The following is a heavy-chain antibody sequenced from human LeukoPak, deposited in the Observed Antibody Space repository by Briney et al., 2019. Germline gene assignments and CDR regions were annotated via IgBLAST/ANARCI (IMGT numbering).Heavy chain of an antibody. D-gene: IGHD6-13*01. CDR1: GGSISSSY. CDR3: ARNFNPGYSSSWLDY. V-gene: IGHV4-59*01. CDR2: IYYSGST. Sequence: SETLSLTCTVSGGSISSSYWSWIRQPPGKGLEWIGYIYYSGSTNYNPSLKSRVTISVDTSKNQFSRKLSSVTAADTAVYYCARNFNPGYSSSWLDYWGQGTLVTVSS. J-gene: IGHJ4*02.